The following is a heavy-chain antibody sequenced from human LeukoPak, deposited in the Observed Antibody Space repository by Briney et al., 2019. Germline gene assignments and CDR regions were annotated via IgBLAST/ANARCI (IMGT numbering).Heavy chain of an antibody. V-gene: IGHV4-34*01. CDR3: ARGRPGGWNYVAYYYYYYMDV. CDR2: INHSGST. J-gene: IGHJ6*03. D-gene: IGHD1-7*01. CDR1: GGSFSGYY. Sequence: SETLSLTCAVYGGSFSGYYWSWIRQPPGKGLEWIGEINHSGSTNYNPSLKSRVTISVDTSKNQFSLKLSSVTVADTAVYYCARGRPGGWNYVAYYYYYYMDVWGKGTTVTVSS.